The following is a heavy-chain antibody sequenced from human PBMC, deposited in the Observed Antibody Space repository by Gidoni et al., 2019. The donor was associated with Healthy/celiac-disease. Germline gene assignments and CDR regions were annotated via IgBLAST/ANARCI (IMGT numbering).Heavy chain of an antibody. CDR2: ISSSSSYI. V-gene: IGHV3-21*01. Sequence: EVQLVESGGGLVKPGGSLSLSCAASGFTFSSYSMNWVRQAPGKGLEWVSSISSSSSYIYYADSVKGRFTISRDNAKNSLYLQMNSLRAEDTAVYYCAREEMATIKSTQYYFDYWGQGTLVTVSS. D-gene: IGHD5-12*01. CDR3: AREEMATIKSTQYYFDY. J-gene: IGHJ4*02. CDR1: GFTFSSYS.